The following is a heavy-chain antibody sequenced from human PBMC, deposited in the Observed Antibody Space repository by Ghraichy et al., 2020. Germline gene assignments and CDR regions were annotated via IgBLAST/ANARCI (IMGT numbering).Heavy chain of an antibody. D-gene: IGHD2-2*01. CDR1: HFTFSTYW. CDR2: INQRGSER. CDR3: ARDCTSASCLDF. V-gene: IGHV3-7*01. Sequence: GGSLRLSCAASHFTFSTYWMSWVRQAPGKELELVANINQRGSERYYVDSVKGRFTISRDNTRNSLSLQMDSLRADDTAVYYCARDCTSASCLDFWGQGTLVTVSS. J-gene: IGHJ4*02.